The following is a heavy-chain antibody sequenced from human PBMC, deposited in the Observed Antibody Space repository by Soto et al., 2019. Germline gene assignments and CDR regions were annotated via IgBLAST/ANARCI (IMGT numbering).Heavy chain of an antibody. J-gene: IGHJ6*02. CDR1: GFTFSSYA. CDR3: ARVESMVRGVIITFGYYYGMDV. CDR2: ISYDGSNK. D-gene: IGHD3-10*01. Sequence: GGSLRLSCAASGFTFSSYAMHWVRQAPGKGLEWVAVISYDGSNKYYADSVKGRFTISGDNSKNTLYLQMNSLRAEDTAVYYCARVESMVRGVIITFGYYYGMDVWGQGTTVTVSS. V-gene: IGHV3-30-3*01.